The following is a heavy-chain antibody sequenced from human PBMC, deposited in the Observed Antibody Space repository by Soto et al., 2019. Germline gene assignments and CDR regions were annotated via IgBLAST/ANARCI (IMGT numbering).Heavy chain of an antibody. CDR3: ARVSKGAGWYFDY. D-gene: IGHD1-26*01. Sequence: ASVKVSFKASGYTFTGYYMHWVRQAPGQGLEWMGWINPNSGGTNYAQKFQGWVTMTRDTSISTAYMELSRLRSDDTAVYYCARVSKGAGWYFDYWGQGTLVTVSS. V-gene: IGHV1-2*04. CDR2: INPNSGGT. J-gene: IGHJ4*02. CDR1: GYTFTGYY.